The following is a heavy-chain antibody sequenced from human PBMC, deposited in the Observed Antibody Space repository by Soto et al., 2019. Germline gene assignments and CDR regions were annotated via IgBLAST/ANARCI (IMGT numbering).Heavy chain of an antibody. CDR3: AKEGVLMVYAQVGMDV. CDR1: GFTFSSYG. V-gene: IGHV3-30*18. J-gene: IGHJ6*02. CDR2: ISYDGSNK. D-gene: IGHD2-8*01. Sequence: QVQLVESGGGVVQPGRSLRLSCAASGFTFSSYGMHWVRQAPGKGLEWVAVISYDGSNKYYADSVKGRFTISRDNSKNTLYLQMNSLRAEDTAVYYCAKEGVLMVYAQVGMDVWGQGTTVTVSS.